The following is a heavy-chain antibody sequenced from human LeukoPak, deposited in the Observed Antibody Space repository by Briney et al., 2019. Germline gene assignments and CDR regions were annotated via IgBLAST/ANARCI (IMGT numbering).Heavy chain of an antibody. Sequence: PGGSVRLSCTASVFTFDDYSMSWIRQAPGKGLEWVGFIRSKAYGETADYAASVKGRFTISRDDSKAIAYLQMNSLKTEDTAVYHCTRDRGAYNLYDYWGQGTLVTVSS. CDR3: TRDRGAYNLYDY. V-gene: IGHV3-49*03. CDR1: VFTFDDYS. D-gene: IGHD1-1*01. CDR2: IRSKAYGETA. J-gene: IGHJ4*02.